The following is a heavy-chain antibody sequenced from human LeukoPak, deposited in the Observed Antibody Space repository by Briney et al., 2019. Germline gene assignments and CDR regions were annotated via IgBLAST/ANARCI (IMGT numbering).Heavy chain of an antibody. J-gene: IGHJ4*02. CDR3: AKDSYSKGDY. V-gene: IGHV3-7*01. CDR1: GFTFSNYW. CDR2: IKEDGGEK. D-gene: IGHD5-18*01. Sequence: GGSLRLSCAASGFTFSNYWMTWVRQAPGKGLEWVAHIKEDGGEKHYVDPVKGRFTISRDNAKNSLYLQMNSLRAEDTGVYYCAKDSYSKGDYWGQGVLVTVSS.